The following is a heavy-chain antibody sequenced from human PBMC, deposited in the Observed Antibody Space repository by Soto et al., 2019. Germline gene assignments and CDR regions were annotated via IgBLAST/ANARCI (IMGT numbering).Heavy chain of an antibody. D-gene: IGHD2-15*01. CDR3: ANPGGLNCSGGSCPPSAFDI. J-gene: IGHJ3*02. CDR2: ISGSGGST. Sequence: GGSLRLSCAASGFTFSSYAMSWVRQAPGKGLEWVSAISGSGGSTYYADSVKGRFIISRDNSKNTLYLQMNSLRAEDTAVYYCANPGGLNCSGGSCPPSAFDIWGQGTMVTVSS. CDR1: GFTFSSYA. V-gene: IGHV3-23*01.